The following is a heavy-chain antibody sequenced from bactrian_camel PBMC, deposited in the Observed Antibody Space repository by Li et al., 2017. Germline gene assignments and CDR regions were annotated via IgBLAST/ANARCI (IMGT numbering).Heavy chain of an antibody. D-gene: IGHD3*01. CDR2: LTAWGGSI. Sequence: VQLVESGGDLVQPGESLTLSCAASGFRFGETSLSWVRSRPDSGLEYIGLTAWGGSIFYSSAMKGRATISRDNAKATVYLQLTGLKTEDTAIYYCTKELGGQAGQGTQVTVS. V-gene: IGHV3S1*01. J-gene: IGHJ4*01. CDR1: GFRFGETS.